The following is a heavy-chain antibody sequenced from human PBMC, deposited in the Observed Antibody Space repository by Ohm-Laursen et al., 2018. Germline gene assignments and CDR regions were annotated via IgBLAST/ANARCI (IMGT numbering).Heavy chain of an antibody. CDR1: GITFSSCS. Sequence: SLRLSCAASGITFSSCSMSWVRQAPGKGLEWVSVISGDSGTTGYADSVKGRFTISRDNAKNSLYLQMSRLRAEDTAVYYCARALLNDYWGQGTLVTVSS. J-gene: IGHJ4*02. V-gene: IGHV3-23*01. CDR2: ISGDSGTT. CDR3: ARALLNDY.